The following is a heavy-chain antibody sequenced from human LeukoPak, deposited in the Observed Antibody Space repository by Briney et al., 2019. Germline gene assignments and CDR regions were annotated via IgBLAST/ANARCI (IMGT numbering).Heavy chain of an antibody. V-gene: IGHV3-48*02. Sequence: GGSLRLSCAASGFTFSSYSMNWVRQAPGKGLEWVSYISSSSSTIYYADSVRGRFTISRDNAKNSLYLQMNSLRDEDTAVYYCARDRARYSSGWWDYWGQGTLVTVSS. CDR3: ARDRARYSSGWWDY. D-gene: IGHD6-19*01. J-gene: IGHJ4*02. CDR1: GFTFSSYS. CDR2: ISSSSSTI.